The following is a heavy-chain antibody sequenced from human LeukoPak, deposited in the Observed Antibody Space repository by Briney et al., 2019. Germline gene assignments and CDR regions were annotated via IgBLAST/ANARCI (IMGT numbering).Heavy chain of an antibody. CDR3: ARRYHYYGSGHTGGAGYFVDY. V-gene: IGHV5-51*01. Sequence: GEPLKISCKGSGYSFTSYWIGWVRQMPGKGLEWMGIIYPGDSDTRYSPSFQGQVTVSADKSISTAYLQWSSLKAWDTAMYYWARRYHYYGSGHTGGAGYFVDYWGQGALVTVSS. D-gene: IGHD3-10*01. CDR1: GYSFTSYW. CDR2: IYPGDSDT. J-gene: IGHJ4*02.